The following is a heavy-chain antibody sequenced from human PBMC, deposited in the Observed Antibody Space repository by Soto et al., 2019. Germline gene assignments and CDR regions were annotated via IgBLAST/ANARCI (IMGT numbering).Heavy chain of an antibody. D-gene: IGHD3-16*01. CDR1: GFSFSADGVG. CDR3: AHAFGGTSWPNDAFDV. V-gene: IGHV2-5*02. CDR2: IYWDDDT. J-gene: IGHJ3*01. Sequence: HITLKESGPTLVKPTQTLTLTCIFSGFSFSADGVGVGWIRQPPGKTLEWLALIYWDDDTRYRPSLKSRLTTTKASSKNQVVLTMTNMDPLATATYYCAHAFGGTSWPNDAFDVWGQGTVVTVSS.